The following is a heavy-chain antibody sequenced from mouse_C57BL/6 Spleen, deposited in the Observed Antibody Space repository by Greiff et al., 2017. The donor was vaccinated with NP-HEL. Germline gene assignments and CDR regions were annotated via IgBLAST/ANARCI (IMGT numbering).Heavy chain of an antibody. D-gene: IGHD1-1*01. CDR3: ARSYRRYFDY. CDR1: GYTFTSYW. J-gene: IGHJ2*01. V-gene: IGHV1-61*01. Sequence: QVQLQQPGAELVRPGSSVKLSCKASGYTFTSYWMDWVKQRPGQGLEWIGNIYPSDSETHYNQKFKDKATLTVDKSSSTAYMQLSSLTSEDSAVYYCARSYRRYFDYWGQGTTLTVSS. CDR2: IYPSDSET.